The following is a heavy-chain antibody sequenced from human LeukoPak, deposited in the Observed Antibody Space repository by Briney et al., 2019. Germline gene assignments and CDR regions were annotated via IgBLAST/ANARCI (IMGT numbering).Heavy chain of an antibody. CDR3: AREQSVVSAANNWFDP. Sequence: AAVKVSCKASGYTFTSYYMHWVRQAPGQGLEWVGIINPSGGSTSYAQKFQGRVTMTRDTSTSTVYMELSSLRSEDTAVYYCAREQSVVSAANNWFDPWGQGTLVTVSS. CDR1: GYTFTSYY. D-gene: IGHD2-2*01. J-gene: IGHJ5*02. V-gene: IGHV1-46*01. CDR2: INPSGGST.